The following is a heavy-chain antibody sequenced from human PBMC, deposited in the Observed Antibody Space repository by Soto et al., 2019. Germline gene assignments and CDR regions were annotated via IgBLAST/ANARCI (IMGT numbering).Heavy chain of an antibody. V-gene: IGHV3-33*08. CDR2: IWHDGNNK. CDR1: GFTFSSYA. CDR3: ASNLVRASDSYGLDV. J-gene: IGHJ6*02. Sequence: GGSLRLSCAATGFTFSSYAMSWVRQAPGKGLEWVAIIWHDGNNKYYADSVRGRFIISRDNSKNRLYLQMNSLRAEDTAVYYCASNLVRASDSYGLDVWGQGTPVTVSS. D-gene: IGHD1-26*01.